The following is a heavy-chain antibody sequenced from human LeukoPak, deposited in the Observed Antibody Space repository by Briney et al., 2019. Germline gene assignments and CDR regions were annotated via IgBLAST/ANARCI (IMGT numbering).Heavy chain of an antibody. CDR2: ISSSSSYI. J-gene: IGHJ4*02. V-gene: IGHV3-21*01. CDR1: GFTFSSYA. Sequence: GRSLRLSCAASGFTFSSYAMHWVRQAPGKGLEWVSSISSSSSYIYYADSVKGRFTISRDNAKNSLYLQMNSLRAEDTAVYYCAREYAPGYFDYWGQGTLVTVSS. CDR3: AREYAPGYFDY. D-gene: IGHD2-2*01.